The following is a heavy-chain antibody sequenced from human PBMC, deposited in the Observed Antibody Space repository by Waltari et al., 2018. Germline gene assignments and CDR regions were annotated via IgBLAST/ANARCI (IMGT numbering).Heavy chain of an antibody. J-gene: IGHJ6*02. CDR3: ARGGTIGNGYVGLGV. Sequence: QVRLVQSGAEVRKPDASVKVSCKASGYTFNGYYMFWVRQAPGHGLEWMGWIDPSDGRTSYAAKFQGRFTMTRDTSISTAYMYLSSLRPDDTAVYFCARGGTIGNGYVGLGVWGPGTTVTVSS. D-gene: IGHD1-1*01. CDR2: IDPSDGRT. CDR1: GYTFNGYY. V-gene: IGHV1-2*02.